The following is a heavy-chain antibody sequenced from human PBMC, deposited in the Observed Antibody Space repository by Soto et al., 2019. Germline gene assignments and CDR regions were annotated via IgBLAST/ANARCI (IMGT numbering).Heavy chain of an antibody. CDR1: GFTFDDYA. CDR2: IRSKAYGGTT. J-gene: IGHJ4*02. Sequence: GGSLRLSCRASGFTFDDYAMSWVRQAPGKGLEWVGFIRSKAYGGTTEYAASVKGRFTISRDDSKSFAYLQMNSLKTEDTAVYFCASDGDYFVSGTYGYLDYWGLGTLVTVSS. CDR3: ASDGDYFVSGTYGYLDY. V-gene: IGHV3-49*04. D-gene: IGHD3-10*01.